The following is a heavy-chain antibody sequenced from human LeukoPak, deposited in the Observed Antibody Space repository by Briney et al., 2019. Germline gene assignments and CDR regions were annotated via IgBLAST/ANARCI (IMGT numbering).Heavy chain of an antibody. CDR3: ARVGYSSSSIDY. CDR1: GGSISSSSYY. J-gene: IGHJ4*02. Sequence: SETLSLTCTVSGGSISSSSYYWGWIRQPPGKGLEWIGSIYYGGTLYYSGSTYYNPSLKSRVTISVDTSKNQFSLKLSSVTTADTAVYYCARVGYSSSSIDYWGQGTLVTVSS. D-gene: IGHD6-6*01. V-gene: IGHV4-61*05. CDR2: IYYGGTLYYSGST.